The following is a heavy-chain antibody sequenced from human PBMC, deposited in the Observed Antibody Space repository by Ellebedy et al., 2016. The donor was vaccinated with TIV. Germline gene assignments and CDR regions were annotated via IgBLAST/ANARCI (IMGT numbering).Heavy chain of an antibody. J-gene: IGHJ6*02. CDR1: GHIFTTYG. CDR3: ATREWQDPMDV. CDR2: INTGNGNT. Sequence: ASVKVSCXASGHIFTTYGIHWVRQAPGQRPEWMGWINTGNGNTKYSQKFQGRITITRDTSATTAYMELSGLVSEDTGVYYCATREWQDPMDVWGQGTTVTVSS. V-gene: IGHV1-3*04. D-gene: IGHD3-3*01.